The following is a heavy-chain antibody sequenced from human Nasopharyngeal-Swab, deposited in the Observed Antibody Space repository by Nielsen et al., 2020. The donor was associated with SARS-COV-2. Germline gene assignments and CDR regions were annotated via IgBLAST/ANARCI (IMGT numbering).Heavy chain of an antibody. CDR3: TREGKDYYDSSGYSHFDY. CDR2: IRSKAYGGTT. Sequence: GESLKISCTASGFTFGDYAMSWFRQAPGKGLEWVGFIRSKAYGGTTEYAASVKGRFTISRDDSKSIAYLQMNSLKTEDTAMYYCTREGKDYYDSSGYSHFDYWGQGTLVTVSS. CDR1: GFTFGDYA. V-gene: IGHV3-49*03. J-gene: IGHJ4*02. D-gene: IGHD3-22*01.